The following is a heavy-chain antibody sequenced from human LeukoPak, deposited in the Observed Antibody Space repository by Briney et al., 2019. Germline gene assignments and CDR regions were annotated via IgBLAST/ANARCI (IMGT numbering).Heavy chain of an antibody. Sequence: ASVKVSCKASGGTFSSYAISWVRQAPGQGLEWMGRIIPIFGTANYAQKFQGRVTIPTDESTSTAYMELSSLRSEDTAVYYCARGGPLGYYFDYWGQGTLVTVSS. CDR1: GGTFSSYA. CDR3: ARGGPLGYYFDY. D-gene: IGHD7-27*01. V-gene: IGHV1-69*05. CDR2: IIPIFGTA. J-gene: IGHJ4*02.